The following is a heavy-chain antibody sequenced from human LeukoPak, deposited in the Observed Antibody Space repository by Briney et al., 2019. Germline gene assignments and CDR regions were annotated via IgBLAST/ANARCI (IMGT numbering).Heavy chain of an antibody. Sequence: SETLSLTCTVSGGSISSGDYYWSWIRQPPGKGLEWIGYIYYSGSTYYNPSLKSRVTISVDTSKNQFSLKLSSVTAADTAVYYCAIRTIAVAGHENDYWGQGTLVTVSS. CDR1: GGSISSGDYY. V-gene: IGHV4-30-4*01. CDR3: AIRTIAVAGHENDY. CDR2: IYYSGST. J-gene: IGHJ4*02. D-gene: IGHD6-19*01.